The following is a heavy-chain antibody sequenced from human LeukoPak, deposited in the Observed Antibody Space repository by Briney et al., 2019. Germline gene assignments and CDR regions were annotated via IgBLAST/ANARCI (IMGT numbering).Heavy chain of an antibody. CDR2: IYYSGNT. V-gene: IGHV4-39*01. Sequence: PSETLSLTCTVSGGSISSSSYYWGWIRQPPGKGLEWIGSIYYSGNTYYNPSLKSRVTISLDTSKNQFSLKLGSVTAADTAVYYCARGTSGYPMYYFDYWGQGTLVTVSS. CDR3: ARGTSGYPMYYFDY. CDR1: GGSISSSSYY. J-gene: IGHJ4*02. D-gene: IGHD3-3*01.